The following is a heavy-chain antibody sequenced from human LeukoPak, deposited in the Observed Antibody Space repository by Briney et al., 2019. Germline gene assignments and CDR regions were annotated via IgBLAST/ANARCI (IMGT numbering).Heavy chain of an antibody. Sequence: TSETLSLTCAVYGGSFSGYYWSWIRQPPGKGLEWIGEINHSGSTNYNPSLKSRVTISVDTSKNQFSLKLSSVTAADTAVYYCARGPTCSSTSCYKSDAFDIWGQGTMVTVSS. J-gene: IGHJ3*02. V-gene: IGHV4-34*01. D-gene: IGHD2-2*02. CDR3: ARGPTCSSTSCYKSDAFDI. CDR1: GGSFSGYY. CDR2: INHSGST.